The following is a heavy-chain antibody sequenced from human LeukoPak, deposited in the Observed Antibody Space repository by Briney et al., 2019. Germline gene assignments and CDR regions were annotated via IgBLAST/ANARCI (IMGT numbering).Heavy chain of an antibody. V-gene: IGHV4-34*01. CDR3: ARVAVVTATSYYYSYGMDV. CDR1: GGSFSGYY. Sequence: SETLSLTCAVYGGSFSGYYWSWIRQPPGKGLEWIGEINHSGSTNYNPSLKSRVTISVDTSKNQFPLKLSSVTAADTAVYYCARVAVVTATSYYYSYGMDVWGQGTTVTVSS. J-gene: IGHJ6*02. D-gene: IGHD2-21*02. CDR2: INHSGST.